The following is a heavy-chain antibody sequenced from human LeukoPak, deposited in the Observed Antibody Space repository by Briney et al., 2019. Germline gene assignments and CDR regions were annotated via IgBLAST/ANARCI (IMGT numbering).Heavy chain of an antibody. V-gene: IGHV3-21*01. CDR1: GFTFSSYS. J-gene: IGHJ4*02. CDR2: ISSSSSYI. Sequence: GGSLRLSCAASGFTFSSYSMNWVRQAPGKGLEWVSSISSSSSYIYYADSVKGRFTISRDNAKNSLYLQMNSLRAEDTAVYYCAREESLRSRITMVRGATSYWGQGTLVTVSS. CDR3: AREESLRSRITMVRGATSY. D-gene: IGHD3-10*01.